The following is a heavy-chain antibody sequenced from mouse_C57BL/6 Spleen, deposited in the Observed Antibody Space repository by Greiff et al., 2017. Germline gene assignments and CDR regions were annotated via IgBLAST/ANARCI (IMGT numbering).Heavy chain of an antibody. CDR2: ISNGGGST. J-gene: IGHJ4*01. CDR1: GFTFSDYY. V-gene: IGHV5-12*01. CDR3: AGTTVVARYAMEY. D-gene: IGHD1-1*01. Sequence: EVQGVESGGGLVQPGGSLKLSCAASGFTFSDYYMYWVRQTPEKRLEWVAYISNGGGSTYYPDTVKGRFTISRDNAKNTLYLQMSRLKSEDTAMYYCAGTTVVARYAMEYWGQGTSVTVSS.